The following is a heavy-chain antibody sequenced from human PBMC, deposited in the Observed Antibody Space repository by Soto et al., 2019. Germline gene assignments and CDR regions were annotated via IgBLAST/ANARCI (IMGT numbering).Heavy chain of an antibody. J-gene: IGHJ5*02. Sequence: ETLSLTCTVSGGSISSYYWSWIRQPPGKGLEWIGYIYYSGSTNYNPSLKSRVTISVDTSKNQFSLKLSSVTAADTAVYYCARDHGSSWYLGWFDPWGQGTLVTVSS. CDR1: GGSISSYY. D-gene: IGHD6-13*01. CDR3: ARDHGSSWYLGWFDP. V-gene: IGHV4-59*01. CDR2: IYYSGST.